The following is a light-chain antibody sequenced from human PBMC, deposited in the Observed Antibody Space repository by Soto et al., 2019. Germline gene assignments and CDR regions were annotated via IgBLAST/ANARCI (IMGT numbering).Light chain of an antibody. CDR3: SSYTSSSTLYV. Sequence: SALTQPASGTRSHIQASTISYTRGSSDVGSYTYVSWYQQHPGKAPKLMIYEVNNRPSGVSNRFSGSKAGNTASLAISGLQAEDEADYYCSSYTSSSTLYVFGTGTKVTVL. CDR2: EVN. V-gene: IGLV2-14*01. J-gene: IGLJ1*01. CDR1: SSDVGSYTY.